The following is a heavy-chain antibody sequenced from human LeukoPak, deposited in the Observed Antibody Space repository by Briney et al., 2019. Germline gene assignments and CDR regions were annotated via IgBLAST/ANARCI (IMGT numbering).Heavy chain of an antibody. D-gene: IGHD3-10*01. V-gene: IGHV4-30-2*01. J-gene: IGHJ4*02. CDR1: GGSISSGGYY. Sequence: SSQTLSLTCTVSGGSISSGGYYWSWIRQPPGKGLEWIGYIYHSGSTYYNPSLKSRVTISLDRSKNQFSLKLSSVTAADTAVYYYARYGGSGTYFFDYWGQGTLVTVSS. CDR2: IYHSGST. CDR3: ARYGGSGTYFFDY.